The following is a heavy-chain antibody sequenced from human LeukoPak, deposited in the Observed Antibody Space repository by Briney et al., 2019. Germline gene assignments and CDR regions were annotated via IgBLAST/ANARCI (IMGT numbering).Heavy chain of an antibody. Sequence: GGSLRLSCAASGFTFSSYAMSWVRQAPGKGLEWGSAISGSGGSTYYADSVKGRFTISRDNSKNTLYLQMNSLRAEDTAVYYCAKDPPGVGATQPDAFDIWGQGTMVTVSS. CDR3: AKDPPGVGATQPDAFDI. CDR2: ISGSGGST. CDR1: GFTFSSYA. J-gene: IGHJ3*02. D-gene: IGHD1-26*01. V-gene: IGHV3-23*01.